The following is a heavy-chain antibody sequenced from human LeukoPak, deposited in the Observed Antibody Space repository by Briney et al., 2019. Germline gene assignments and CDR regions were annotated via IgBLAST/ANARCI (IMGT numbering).Heavy chain of an antibody. J-gene: IGHJ6*03. Sequence: ASVKVSCKASGYTFTSYDINWVRQATGQGLEWMGWMNPNSGNTGYAQKFQGRVTMTRNTSISTAYMELSSLRSEDTAVYYCAGGSELWFGQVPSYYYYMDVWGKGTTVTISS. D-gene: IGHD3-10*01. CDR2: MNPNSGNT. CDR1: GYTFTSYD. CDR3: AGGSELWFGQVPSYYYYMDV. V-gene: IGHV1-8*01.